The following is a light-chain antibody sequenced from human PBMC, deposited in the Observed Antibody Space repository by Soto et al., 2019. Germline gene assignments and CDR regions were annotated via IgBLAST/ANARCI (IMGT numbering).Light chain of an antibody. CDR2: GAS. Sequence: EILLTQSPCTLSLSPGERATLSCRASQSVSNNYLAWYQQKPGHAPSLLIYGASNRATGIPDMLSGSGSGTDFTLTISRLEPEDFAVYYCQQYGSSGTFGQGTKVDIK. CDR3: QQYGSSGT. CDR1: QSVSNNY. V-gene: IGKV3-20*01. J-gene: IGKJ1*01.